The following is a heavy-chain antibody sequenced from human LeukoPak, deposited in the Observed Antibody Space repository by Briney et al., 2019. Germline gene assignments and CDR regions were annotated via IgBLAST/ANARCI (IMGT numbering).Heavy chain of an antibody. Sequence: SETLSLTCTVSGGSISSGGYYWSWIRQHPGKGLEWIGYIYYSGSTYYNPSLKSRVTISVDTSKNQFSLKLSSVTATDTAVYYCARFLHGGATTYFDYWGQGTLVTVSS. J-gene: IGHJ4*02. CDR3: ARFLHGGATTYFDY. V-gene: IGHV4-31*03. D-gene: IGHD1-26*01. CDR1: GGSISSGGYY. CDR2: IYYSGST.